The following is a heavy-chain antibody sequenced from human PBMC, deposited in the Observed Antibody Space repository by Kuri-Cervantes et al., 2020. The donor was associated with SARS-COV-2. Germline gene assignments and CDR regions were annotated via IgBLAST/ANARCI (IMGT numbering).Heavy chain of an antibody. J-gene: IGHJ4*02. V-gene: IGHV1-2*04. D-gene: IGHD3/OR15-3a*01. CDR1: GGTFSSYA. CDR3: ARGWDWGTLYFDY. CDR2: INPNSGGT. Sequence: ASVKVSCKASGGTFSSYAISWVRQAPGQGLEWMGGINPNSGGTNYAQKFQGWVTMTRDTSISTAYMELSRLRSDDAAVYYCARGWDWGTLYFDYWGQGTLVTVSS.